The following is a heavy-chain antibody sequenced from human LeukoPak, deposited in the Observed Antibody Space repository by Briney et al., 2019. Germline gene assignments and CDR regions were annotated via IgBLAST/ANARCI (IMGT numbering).Heavy chain of an antibody. J-gene: IGHJ4*02. CDR2: ISSSGSTI. Sequence: GGSLRLSCAVSGFTVSGNYMSWVRQAPGKGLEWVSYISSSGSTIYYADSVKGRFTISRDNAKNSLYLQMNSLRAEDTAVYYCARDAYGSGSYNDYWGQGTLVTVSS. CDR3: ARDAYGSGSYNDY. V-gene: IGHV3-11*01. D-gene: IGHD3-10*01. CDR1: GFTVSGNY.